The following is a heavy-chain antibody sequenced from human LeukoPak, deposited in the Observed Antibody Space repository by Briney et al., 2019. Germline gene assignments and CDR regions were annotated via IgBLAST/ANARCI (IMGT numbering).Heavy chain of an antibody. D-gene: IGHD3-10*01. CDR3: AKDAYYYGSGSNTPTDY. CDR1: GFTFSSYA. CDR2: ISGSGGST. J-gene: IGHJ4*02. Sequence: GGSLRLPCAASGFTFSSYAMSWVRQAPGKGLEWVSAISGSGGSTYYADSVKGRFTISRDNSKNTLYLQMNSLRAEDTAVYYCAKDAYYYGSGSNTPTDYWGQGTLVTVSS. V-gene: IGHV3-23*01.